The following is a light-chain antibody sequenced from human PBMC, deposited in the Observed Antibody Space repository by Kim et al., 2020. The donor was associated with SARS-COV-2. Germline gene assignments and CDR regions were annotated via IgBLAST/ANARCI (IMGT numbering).Light chain of an antibody. Sequence: PGETATLSCRASQSIGNFLAWYQHKPGQAPRLIIYDASKRATGIPPRFSGSGSGTDFTLTISSLEPEDFAVYYCQQRSNWPPVVSFGPGTKVDIK. J-gene: IGKJ3*01. CDR1: QSIGNF. V-gene: IGKV3-11*01. CDR2: DAS. CDR3: QQRSNWPPVVS.